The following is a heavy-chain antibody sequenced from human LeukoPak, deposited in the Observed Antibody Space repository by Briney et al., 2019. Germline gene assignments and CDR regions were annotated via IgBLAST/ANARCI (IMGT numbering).Heavy chain of an antibody. Sequence: SETLSLTCTVSDYSISSGYYWGWIRQPPGKGLEWIGSIYHSGSTYYNPSLKSRVTISVDTSKNQFSLKLSSVTAADTAVYYCARSGYSYGHFDYWGQGTMVTVSS. CDR3: ARSGYSYGHFDY. D-gene: IGHD5-18*01. J-gene: IGHJ4*03. CDR2: IYHSGST. V-gene: IGHV4-38-2*02. CDR1: DYSISSGYY.